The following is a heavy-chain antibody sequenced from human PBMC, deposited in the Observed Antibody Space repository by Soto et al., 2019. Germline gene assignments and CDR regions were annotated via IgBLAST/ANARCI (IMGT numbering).Heavy chain of an antibody. J-gene: IGHJ4*02. V-gene: IGHV3-9*01. CDR2: ISWNSGNI. Sequence: EVQLVESGGGLVQPGRSLRLSCAASAFTFGDYAMHWVRQAPEKGLEWVSCISWNSGNIVYVDSVEGQFNISRDNAKNSLYLQMKSLRPEDTHFYYCAKGYTTSCFAHFDFWGQGALVTVS. D-gene: IGHD2-2*01. CDR3: AKGYTTSCFAHFDF. CDR1: AFTFGDYA.